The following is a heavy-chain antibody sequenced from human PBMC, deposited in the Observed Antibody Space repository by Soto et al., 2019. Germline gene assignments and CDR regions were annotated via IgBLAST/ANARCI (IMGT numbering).Heavy chain of an antibody. V-gene: IGHV4-31*03. J-gene: IGHJ6*02. D-gene: IGHD1-1*01. Sequence: QVQLQESGPGLVKPSQTLSLTCTVSGGSISSGGYYWSWIRQHPGKGLEWIGYIYYSGSTYYNPSFKSRVTISVDTSKNQFSLKLSSVTAADTAVYYCARRPFVPGGVLMDVWGQGTTVTVSS. CDR2: IYYSGST. CDR3: ARRPFVPGGVLMDV. CDR1: GGSISSGGYY.